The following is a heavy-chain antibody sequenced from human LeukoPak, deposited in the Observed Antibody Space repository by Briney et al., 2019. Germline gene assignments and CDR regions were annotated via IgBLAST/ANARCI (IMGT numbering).Heavy chain of an antibody. V-gene: IGHV3-15*01. Sequence: GSLRLSREVSGFTFTDAWMSWVRQAPGKGPEWVGRIKSNIDGGTTDYAAPVKGRFTISRDDSKNTLYLQMNSLKIEDTAVYYCTTPVWWGQGTLVTVSS. J-gene: IGHJ4*02. CDR2: IKSNIDGGTT. CDR1: GFTFTDAW. D-gene: IGHD3-16*01. CDR3: TTPVW.